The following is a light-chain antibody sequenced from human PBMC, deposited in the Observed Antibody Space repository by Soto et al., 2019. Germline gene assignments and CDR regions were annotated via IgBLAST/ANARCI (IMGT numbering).Light chain of an antibody. CDR3: QQVNGYPST. Sequence: EIQMTQSPSSLSASVGDRVTITCRASQSISIYLNWYQQKPGKAPKLLIYAASSLQSGVPSRFSGSGSGTDFTLTISSLQPEDFATYYCQQVNGYPSTFGGGTKVDIK. J-gene: IGKJ4*01. CDR2: AAS. CDR1: QSISIY. V-gene: IGKV1-39*01.